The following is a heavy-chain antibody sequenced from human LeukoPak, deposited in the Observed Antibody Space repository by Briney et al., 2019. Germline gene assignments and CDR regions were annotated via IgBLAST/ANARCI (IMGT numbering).Heavy chain of an antibody. CDR1: GFTFDDYG. V-gene: IGHV3-20*04. J-gene: IGHJ5*02. D-gene: IGHD3-10*01. CDR2: INWKGSNT. Sequence: GGSLRLSCAASGFTFDDYGMSWVRQAPGKGLEWVSSINWKGSNTGYADSVKGRFTISRDNAKNSLYLQMNSLRAEDTALYYCAAEFPHFSFDPWGQGTLVTVSS. CDR3: AAEFPHFSFDP.